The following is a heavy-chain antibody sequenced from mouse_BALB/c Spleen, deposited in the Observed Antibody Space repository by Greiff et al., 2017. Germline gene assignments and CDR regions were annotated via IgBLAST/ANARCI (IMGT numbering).Heavy chain of an antibody. CDR2: ISSGSSTI. CDR1: GFTFSSFG. V-gene: IGHV5-17*02. D-gene: IGHD1-2*01. J-gene: IGHJ1*01. Sequence: DVKLVESGGGLVQPGGSRKLSCAASGFTFSSFGMHWVRQAPEKGLEWVAYISSGSSTIYYADTVKGRFTISRDNPKNTLFLQMTSLRSEDTAMYYCARDYGYERYFDVWGAGTTVTVSS. CDR3: ARDYGYERYFDV.